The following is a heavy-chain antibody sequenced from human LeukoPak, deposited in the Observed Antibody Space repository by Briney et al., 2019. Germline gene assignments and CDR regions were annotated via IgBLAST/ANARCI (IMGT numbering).Heavy chain of an antibody. Sequence: ASVKVSCKASGYTFTSYGISWVRQAPGQGLEWMGWISAYNGNTNYAQKLQGRVTMTTDTSTSTAYMELRSLRSDDTAVYYCARAVGGGYSSSYYYYFYMDVWGKGTTVTVSS. V-gene: IGHV1-18*01. CDR3: ARAVGGGYSSSYYYYFYMDV. CDR1: GYTFTSYG. D-gene: IGHD6-13*01. J-gene: IGHJ6*03. CDR2: ISAYNGNT.